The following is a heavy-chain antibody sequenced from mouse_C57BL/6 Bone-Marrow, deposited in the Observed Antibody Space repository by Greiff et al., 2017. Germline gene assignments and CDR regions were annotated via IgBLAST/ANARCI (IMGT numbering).Heavy chain of an antibody. Sequence: EVHLVESGPGMVKPSQSLSLTCTVTGYSITSGYDWHWIRHFPGNKLEWMGYISYSGSTNYNPSLKSRISITHDTSKNHFFLKLNSVTTEDTATYYCARGDGYYAFDYWGQGTTLTVSS. D-gene: IGHD2-3*01. V-gene: IGHV3-1*01. CDR3: ARGDGYYAFDY. CDR2: ISYSGST. J-gene: IGHJ2*01. CDR1: GYSITSGYD.